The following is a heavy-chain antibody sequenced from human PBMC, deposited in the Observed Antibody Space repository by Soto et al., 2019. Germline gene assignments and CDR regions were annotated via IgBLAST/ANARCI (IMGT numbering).Heavy chain of an antibody. CDR1: GYTFTSYD. CDR2: ISPYSGNT. D-gene: IGHD1-26*01. V-gene: IGHV1-18*01. J-gene: IGHJ5*02. CDR3: ARVSGSYPWFDP. Sequence: ASVKVSCKASGYTFTSYDVNWVRQAPGQGLEWVGWISPYSGNTKYAQKFLGRVTMTTETSTSTAYMELRSLRSDDTAVYYCARVSGSYPWFDPWGQGTLVTVSS.